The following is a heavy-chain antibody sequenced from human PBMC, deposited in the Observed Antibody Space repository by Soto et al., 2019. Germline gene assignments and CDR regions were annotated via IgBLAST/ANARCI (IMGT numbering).Heavy chain of an antibody. J-gene: IGHJ4*02. CDR1: GGSISSGGYY. CDR2: IYYSGST. CDR3: ARYYSFRGTYYYGSGSYPAYYFDY. V-gene: IGHV4-31*03. Sequence: SETLSLTCTVSGGSISSGGYYWSWIRQHPGKGLEWIGYIYYSGSTYYNPSLKSRVTISVDTSKNQFSLKLSSVTAADTAVYYCARYYSFRGTYYYGSGSYPAYYFDYWGQGTLVTVSS. D-gene: IGHD3-10*01.